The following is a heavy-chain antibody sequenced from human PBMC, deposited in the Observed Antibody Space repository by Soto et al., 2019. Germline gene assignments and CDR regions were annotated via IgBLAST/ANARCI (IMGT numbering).Heavy chain of an antibody. J-gene: IGHJ5*02. CDR2: ISHTGST. CDR3: ARAVAPYFGTWFDP. CDR1: GGSITSGNSYS. V-gene: IGHV4-30-2*01. D-gene: IGHD3-10*01. Sequence: SETLSLTCAVSGGSITSGNSYSWSWIRQTPGKGLEWIGSISHTGSTSYTPSLKSRLTMSVDKSKNQFSLRLSSVTAADMAVYYCARAVAPYFGTWFDPWGQGILVTVSS.